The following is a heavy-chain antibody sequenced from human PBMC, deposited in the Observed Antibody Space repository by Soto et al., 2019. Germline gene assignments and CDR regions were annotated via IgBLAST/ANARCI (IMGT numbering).Heavy chain of an antibody. V-gene: IGHV3-23*01. J-gene: IGHJ4*02. CDR2: ISGSGGST. CDR1: GFTFSSYA. D-gene: IGHD5-12*01. Sequence: EVQLLESGGGLVQPGGSLRLSCAASGFTFSSYAMSWVRQAPGKGLEWVSAISGSGGSTYYADSVKGRFTISRDNSKNTRYLQMNSLRAEDTAVYYCANEADIVATTYGGFDYWGQGTRVTVSS. CDR3: ANEADIVATTYGGFDY.